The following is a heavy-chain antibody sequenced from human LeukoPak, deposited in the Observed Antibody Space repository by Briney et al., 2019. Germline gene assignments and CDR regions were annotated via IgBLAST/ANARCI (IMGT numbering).Heavy chain of an antibody. Sequence: KASETLSLTCRVSGGSISSYYWSWIRQPPGKGLEWIGNIYYSGTTNYNPSLKSRVTISVDKSKNHFSLNLSSVTAADTAVYYCARLLGESGAAGRFDPWGQGTLVTVSS. J-gene: IGHJ5*02. V-gene: IGHV4-59*08. CDR2: IYYSGTT. D-gene: IGHD5-12*01. CDR3: ARLLGESGAAGRFDP. CDR1: GGSISSYY.